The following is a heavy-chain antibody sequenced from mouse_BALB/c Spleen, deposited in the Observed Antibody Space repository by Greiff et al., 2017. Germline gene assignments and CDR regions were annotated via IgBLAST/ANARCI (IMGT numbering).Heavy chain of an antibody. J-gene: IGHJ4*01. CDR1: GFNIKDTY. D-gene: IGHD2-4*01. Sequence: EVKLMESGAELVKPGASVKLSCTASGFNIKDTYMHWVKQRPEQGLEWIGRIDPANGNTKYDPKFQGKATITADTSSNTAYLQLSSLTSEDTAVYYCARNDYDTAMDYWGQGTSVTVSS. V-gene: IGHV14-3*02. CDR2: IDPANGNT. CDR3: ARNDYDTAMDY.